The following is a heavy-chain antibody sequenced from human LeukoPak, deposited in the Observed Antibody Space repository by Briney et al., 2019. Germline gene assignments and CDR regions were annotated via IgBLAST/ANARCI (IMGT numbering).Heavy chain of an antibody. CDR1: GFTFSSYW. CDR2: IRQDGSEK. V-gene: IGHV3-7*01. D-gene: IGHD3-3*01. Sequence: GGSLRLSCAASGFTFSSYWMSWVRQAPGKGLEWVANIRQDGSEKYYVDSVKGRFTISRDNAKNSLYLQMNSLRAEDTAVYYCARITDRTIFGEIMHGFDVWGQGTPVTVSS. CDR3: ARITDRTIFGEIMHGFDV. J-gene: IGHJ3*01.